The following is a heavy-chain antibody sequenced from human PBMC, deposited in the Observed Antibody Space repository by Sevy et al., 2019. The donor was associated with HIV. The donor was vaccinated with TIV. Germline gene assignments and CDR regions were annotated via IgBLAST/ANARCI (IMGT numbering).Heavy chain of an antibody. J-gene: IGHJ4*02. Sequence: SETLSLTCTVSGGSISSYYCSWIRQPPGERLEWIGYIYYSGSTNYNPSLKSRVTISLDTSKNQFSLKLSSVTAADTAVYYCARQRDYYDSSLGYWGQGTLVTVSS. CDR2: IYYSGST. CDR3: ARQRDYYDSSLGY. V-gene: IGHV4-59*01. CDR1: GGSISSYY. D-gene: IGHD3-22*01.